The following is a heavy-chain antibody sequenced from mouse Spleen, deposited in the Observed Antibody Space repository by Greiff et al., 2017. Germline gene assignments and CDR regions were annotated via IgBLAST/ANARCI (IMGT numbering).Heavy chain of an antibody. D-gene: IGHD1-1*01. J-gene: IGHJ3*01. CDR2: ISDGGSYT. Sequence: EVKLVESGGGLVKPGGSLKLSCAASGFTFSSYAMSWVRQTPEKRLEWVATISDGGSYTYYPDNVKGRFTISRDNAKNNLYLQMSHLKSEDTAMYYCARDRGYYGSSLFAYWGQGTLVTVSA. CDR3: ARDRGYYGSSLFAY. CDR1: GFTFSSYA. V-gene: IGHV5-4*01.